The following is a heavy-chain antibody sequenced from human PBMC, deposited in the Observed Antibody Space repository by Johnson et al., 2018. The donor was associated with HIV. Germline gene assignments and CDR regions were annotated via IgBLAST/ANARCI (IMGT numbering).Heavy chain of an antibody. CDR2: ISGSGGST. CDR3: AKEVGGLVNNAFDI. CDR1: GFTFDDYG. D-gene: IGHD3-9*01. V-gene: IGHV3-23*04. Sequence: VQLVESGGGVVRPGGSLRLSCAASGFTFDDYGMSWVRQSPGKGLEWVSDISGSGGSTYYADSVKGRFTISRDNSKNTLYLQMNSLRAEDTAVYYCAKEVGGLVNNAFDIWGQGTMVTVSS. J-gene: IGHJ3*02.